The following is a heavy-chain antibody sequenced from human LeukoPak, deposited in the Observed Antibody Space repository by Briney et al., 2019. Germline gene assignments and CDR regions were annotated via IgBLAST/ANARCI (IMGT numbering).Heavy chain of an antibody. V-gene: IGHV1-46*01. J-gene: IGHJ6*03. D-gene: IGHD2-15*01. CDR2: INPSGGST. CDR3: ARLAGYCSGGSCWGYYMDV. CDR1: GYTFTSYY. Sequence: GASVKVSCKASGYTFTSYYMHWVRQAPGQGLEWMGIINPSGGSTSYAQKFQGRVTMTRDMSTSTVYMELSSLRSEDTAVYYCARLAGYCSGGSCWGYYMDVWGKGTTVTVSS.